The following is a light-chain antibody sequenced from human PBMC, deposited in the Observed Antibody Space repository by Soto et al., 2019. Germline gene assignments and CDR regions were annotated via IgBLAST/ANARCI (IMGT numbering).Light chain of an antibody. CDR1: QNINIY. CDR3: TQRHSHPYT. Sequence: DIQMTQSPSSLSSSVGDRVTITCRSSQNINIYLNWYQQKPGKAPNLLFYAASSLQSGFPSRFSGSGSGTDFTLTIRSLQTDDFGTYFCTQRHSHPYTFGQGTKVEIK. CDR2: AAS. J-gene: IGKJ2*01. V-gene: IGKV1-39*01.